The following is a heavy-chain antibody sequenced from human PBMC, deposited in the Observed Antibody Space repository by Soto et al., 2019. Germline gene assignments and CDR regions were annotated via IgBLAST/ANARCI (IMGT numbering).Heavy chain of an antibody. CDR1: DGSISDYY. CDR2: SSYGGIT. CDR3: ARDGGLWLYYFDY. V-gene: IGHV4-59*01. J-gene: IGHJ4*02. Sequence: PSETLSLTCTVSDGSISDYYWSWIRQSPEKGLEYIAYSSYGGITNLNPALNSRVTISIDTSKNQFSLKVTSLTATDTAVYYCARDGGLWLYYFDYWGQGTLVTVSS. D-gene: IGHD5-18*01.